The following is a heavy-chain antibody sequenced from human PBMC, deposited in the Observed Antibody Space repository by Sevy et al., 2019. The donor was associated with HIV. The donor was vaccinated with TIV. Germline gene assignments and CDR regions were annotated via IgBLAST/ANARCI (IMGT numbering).Heavy chain of an antibody. Sequence: GGSLRLSCAASGFIFSGYGMSWVRQAPGQGLEWVSAISGSGGCTYYAYSVKGRFTISRDNFRNTLYLQMNSLRAEDTAVYYCAKDRITAARFQHWGQGTLVTVSS. D-gene: IGHD6-13*01. CDR3: AKDRITAARFQH. V-gene: IGHV3-23*01. CDR2: ISGSGGCT. CDR1: GFIFSGYG. J-gene: IGHJ1*01.